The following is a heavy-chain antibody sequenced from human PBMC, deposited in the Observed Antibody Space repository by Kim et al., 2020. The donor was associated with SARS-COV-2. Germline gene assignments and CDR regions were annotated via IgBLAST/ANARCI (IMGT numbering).Heavy chain of an antibody. D-gene: IGHD2-15*01. V-gene: IGHV3-9*01. CDR3: AKSRGSSFGAFDI. Sequence: ADSVKGRFTISRDNAKNSLYMQMNSLRADDTALYYCAKSRGSSFGAFDIWGQGTMVNVSS. J-gene: IGHJ3*02.